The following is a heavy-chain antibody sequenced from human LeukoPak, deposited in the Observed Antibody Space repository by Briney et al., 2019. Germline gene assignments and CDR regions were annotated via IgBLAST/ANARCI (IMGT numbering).Heavy chain of an antibody. CDR2: ISSSSSYI. CDR1: GFTFSSYS. V-gene: IGHV3-21*04. J-gene: IGHJ4*02. D-gene: IGHD6-13*01. CDR3: AKDPSYYIADTNY. Sequence: PGGSLRLSCAASGFTFSSYSMNWVRQAPGKGLEWVSSISSSSSYIYYADSVKGRFTISRDNSKNTLYLQMNSLRAEDTAVYYCAKDPSYYIADTNYWGQGTLVTVSS.